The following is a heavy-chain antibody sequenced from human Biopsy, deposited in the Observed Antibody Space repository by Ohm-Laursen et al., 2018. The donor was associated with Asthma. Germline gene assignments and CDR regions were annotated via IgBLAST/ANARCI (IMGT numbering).Heavy chain of an antibody. V-gene: IGHV3-30*03. D-gene: IGHD3-22*01. CDR3: ARQSGQDYGDSSGFDI. Sequence: SLRLSCTAPGFVFSQCGMHWVRQGPGKGLEWVALVSSDGHNKYYEDSVKGRFTISRDNSRNRLYLQINRLTVENSAVYFCARQSGQDYGDSSGFDIWGQGTKVAVSS. CDR2: VSSDGHNK. J-gene: IGHJ3*02. CDR1: GFVFSQCG.